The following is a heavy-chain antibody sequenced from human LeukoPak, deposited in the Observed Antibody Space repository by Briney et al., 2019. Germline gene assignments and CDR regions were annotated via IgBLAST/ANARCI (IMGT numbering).Heavy chain of an antibody. V-gene: IGHV4-59*01. D-gene: IGHD6-19*01. Sequence: PSETLSLTCTVSGGSISSYYWSWIRQPPGKGLEWIGYIYYSGSTNYNPSLKSRVTISVDTSKNQFSLKLSSVTAADTAVYYCARGMYSSGWYDREGEFAFDIWGQGTMVTVSS. CDR3: ARGMYSSGWYDREGEFAFDI. CDR1: GGSISSYY. J-gene: IGHJ3*02. CDR2: IYYSGST.